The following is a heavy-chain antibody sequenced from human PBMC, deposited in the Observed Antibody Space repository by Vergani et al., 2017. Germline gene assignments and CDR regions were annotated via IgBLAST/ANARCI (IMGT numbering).Heavy chain of an antibody. CDR1: GGSFRSYY. V-gene: IGHV4-4*07. J-gene: IGHJ4*02. CDR3: ASGSNSWSSFYC. CDR2: IYTSGST. D-gene: IGHD6-13*01. Sequence: QVQLQESGPGLVKPSETLSLTCTVSGGSFRSYYWTWVRQPAGKGLEWIGRIYTSGSTNYNPSLKSRVTMSVDTSKNQFSLRLSSVTAADTAVYYCASGSNSWSSFYCWGQGTLVTVSS.